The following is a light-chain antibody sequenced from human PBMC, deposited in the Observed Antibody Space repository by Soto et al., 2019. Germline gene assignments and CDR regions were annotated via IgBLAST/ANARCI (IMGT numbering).Light chain of an antibody. J-gene: IGLJ3*02. CDR3: QVWDRSTACV. V-gene: IGLV3-9*01. CDR2: RDS. CDR1: NIGSKN. Sequence: SYELTQPLSVSVALGQTARITCGGNNIGSKNVHWYQQKPGQAPVLVIYRDSNRPSGIPERVSGSNSGKTATLTISRAQAGDEADYYCQVWDRSTACVFGGGTKPTVL.